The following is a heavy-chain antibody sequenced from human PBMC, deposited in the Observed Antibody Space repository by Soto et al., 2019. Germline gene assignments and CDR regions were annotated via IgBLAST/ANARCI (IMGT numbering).Heavy chain of an antibody. CDR3: AKEGSSMIVINNWCET. D-gene: IGHD3-22*01. Sequence: QVQLVESGGGVVQPGRSLRLFCAASGFTFSDYGMHWVRQAPGKGLEWVAFISYDGTNIYYADSVKGRFAISRDNSEHTLFLQMNSLRAEDTAVYYCAKEGSSMIVINNWCETWGQGALVTVSS. CDR2: ISYDGTNI. V-gene: IGHV3-30*18. CDR1: GFTFSDYG. J-gene: IGHJ5*02.